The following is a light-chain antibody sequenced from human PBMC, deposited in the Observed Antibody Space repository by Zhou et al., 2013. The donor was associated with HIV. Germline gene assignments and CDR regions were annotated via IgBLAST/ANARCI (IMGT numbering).Light chain of an antibody. Sequence: EIVLTQSPGTLALSPGESATLSCRASQSVSSNSLAWYQQKPGQAPRLLIFDASRRAFADRYSGSGSGTDRFTGSGSGTDFTLTISRLEPEDSAVYYCHQYSVFWTFGQGTKVEIK. CDR1: QSVSSNS. CDR2: DAS. CDR3: HQYSVFWT. V-gene: IGKV3-20*01. J-gene: IGKJ1*01.